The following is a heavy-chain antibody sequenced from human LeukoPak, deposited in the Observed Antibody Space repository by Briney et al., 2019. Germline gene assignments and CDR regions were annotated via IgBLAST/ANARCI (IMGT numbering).Heavy chain of an antibody. CDR2: INPSGGST. CDR3: ARKTLAVAATLDY. Sequence: ASVKVSCKASGYTFTSYYMHWVRQAPGQGLEWMGVINPSGGSTSYAQKFQGRVTMTRDTSTSTAYMELSSLRSEDTAVYYCARKTLAVAATLDYWGQGTLVTVSS. D-gene: IGHD2-15*01. V-gene: IGHV1-46*01. CDR1: GYTFTSYY. J-gene: IGHJ4*02.